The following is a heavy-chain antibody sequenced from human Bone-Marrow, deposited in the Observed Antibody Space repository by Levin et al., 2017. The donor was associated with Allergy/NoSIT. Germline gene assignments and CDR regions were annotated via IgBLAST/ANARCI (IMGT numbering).Heavy chain of an antibody. CDR3: ARDVGYCRGVSCLPLDY. Sequence: GGSLRLSCAATGFTFNTYSMQWVRQAPGKGLEWVSYISSSSSNILYAGSVKGRFTVSRDNAKNLLYLQMHSLRAEDTAVYYCARDVGYCRGVSCLPLDYWGQGTLVTVSS. V-gene: IGHV3-48*01. CDR2: ISSSSSNI. D-gene: IGHD2-15*01. J-gene: IGHJ4*02. CDR1: GFTFNTYS.